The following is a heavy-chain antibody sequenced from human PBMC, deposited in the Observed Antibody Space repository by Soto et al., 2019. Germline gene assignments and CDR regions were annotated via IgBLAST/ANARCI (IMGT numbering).Heavy chain of an antibody. CDR3: AKGPDTAMVTFYYYMDV. V-gene: IGHV3-23*01. D-gene: IGHD5-18*01. CDR1: GFTFSSYA. J-gene: IGHJ6*03. Sequence: GGSLRLSCAASGFTFSSYAMSWDRQAPGKGLEWVSAISGSGGSTYYADSVKGRFTISRDNSKNTLYLQMNSLRAEDAAVYYCAKGPDTAMVTFYYYMDVWGKGTTVTVSS. CDR2: ISGSGGST.